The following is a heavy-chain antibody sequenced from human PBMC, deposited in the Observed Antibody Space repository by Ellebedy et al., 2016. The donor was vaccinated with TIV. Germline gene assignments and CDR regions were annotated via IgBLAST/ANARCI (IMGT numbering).Heavy chain of an antibody. Sequence: GESLKISCAASGFTFNNYDMSWVRQAHGKGPEWVSAVVGSGERTFYADSVKGRFTISRDNSKNRLYLQMSSLKVEDTATYYCANVGGSGTYYNGYWGQGTLVTVSS. D-gene: IGHD3-10*01. J-gene: IGHJ4*02. V-gene: IGHV3-23*01. CDR2: VVGSGERT. CDR1: GFTFNNYD. CDR3: ANVGGSGTYYNGY.